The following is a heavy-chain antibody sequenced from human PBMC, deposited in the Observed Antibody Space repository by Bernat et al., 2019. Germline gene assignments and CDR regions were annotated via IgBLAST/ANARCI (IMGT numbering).Heavy chain of an antibody. CDR1: GYSFTDYY. Sequence: QVQLVQSGAEVKKPGASVKVSCKASGYSFTDYYIHWVRQAPGQGLEWMGRINPNGGGTDFAQRFQGSVTMTRDTSIRTAYMELSGVTSDDTAIYYCARYYDFWSGYGSWGQGTLVTVSS. J-gene: IGHJ5*02. D-gene: IGHD3-3*01. CDR3: ARYYDFWSGYGS. V-gene: IGHV1-2*06. CDR2: INPNGGGT.